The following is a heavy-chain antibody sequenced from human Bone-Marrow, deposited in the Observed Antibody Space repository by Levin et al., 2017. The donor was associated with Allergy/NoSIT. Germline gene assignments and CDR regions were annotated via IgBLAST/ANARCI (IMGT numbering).Heavy chain of an antibody. Sequence: LSLTCAASGFTFGSYDMHWVRQAPGKGLQWVAFISYDGSERYYADSVKGRFTISRGNSQNTLYLQMNSLRAEDTALYYCARVFLSYAFDVWGQGTMVTVSS. CDR2: ISYDGSER. CDR1: GFTFGSYD. J-gene: IGHJ3*01. D-gene: IGHD3-16*01. V-gene: IGHV3-33*05. CDR3: ARVFLSYAFDV.